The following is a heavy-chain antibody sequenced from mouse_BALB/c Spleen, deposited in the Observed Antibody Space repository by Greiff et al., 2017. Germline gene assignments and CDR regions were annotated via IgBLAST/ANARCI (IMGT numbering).Heavy chain of an antibody. V-gene: IGHV2-6-7*01. CDR3: ARDRWLLPYAMDY. Sequence: QVQLQQSGPGLVAPSQSLSITCTVSGFSLTSYGVHWVRQPPGKGLEWLGMIWGDGSTDYNSALKSRLSISKDNSKSQVFLKMNSLQTDDTARYYCARDRWLLPYAMDYWGQGTSVTVSS. CDR1: GFSLTSYG. J-gene: IGHJ4*01. CDR2: IWGDGST. D-gene: IGHD2-3*01.